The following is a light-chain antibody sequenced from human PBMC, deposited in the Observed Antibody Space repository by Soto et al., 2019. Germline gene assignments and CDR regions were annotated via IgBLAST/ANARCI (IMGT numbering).Light chain of an antibody. J-gene: IGKJ1*01. CDR2: DAS. V-gene: IGKV1-8*01. CDR3: QQGYSTPRT. Sequence: AIRMTQSPSSFSASTGDRVTITCRASQGISSYLAWYQQKPGKAPNLLIYDASSLESGVPSRFSGSGSGTDFTLTISSLQPEDFATYYCQQGYSTPRTFGQGTKVDI. CDR1: QGISSY.